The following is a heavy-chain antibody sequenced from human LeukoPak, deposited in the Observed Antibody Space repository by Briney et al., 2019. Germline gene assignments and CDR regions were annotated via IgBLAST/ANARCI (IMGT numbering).Heavy chain of an antibody. Sequence: PSETLSLTCTVSGGSISGYYWSWIRQPAGKGLEWIGRIYTSGSTNYNPSLKSRVTISVDTSKNQFSLKLSSVTAADTAVYYCASGGSSSWYFPLDYWGQGTLVTVSS. CDR2: IYTSGST. CDR3: ASGGSSSWYFPLDY. V-gene: IGHV4-4*07. J-gene: IGHJ4*02. CDR1: GGSISGYY. D-gene: IGHD6-13*01.